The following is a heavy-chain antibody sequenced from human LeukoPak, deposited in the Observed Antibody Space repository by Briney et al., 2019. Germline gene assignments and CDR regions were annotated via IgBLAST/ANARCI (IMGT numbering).Heavy chain of an antibody. J-gene: IGHJ4*02. CDR1: GFTFSTYW. CDR3: ARLKDDVTKLDY. CDR2: INQDGSQK. V-gene: IGHV3-7*01. D-gene: IGHD2-8*01. Sequence: PGGSLRLSCAASGFTFSTYWMSWVRQAPGKGLEWVGSINQDGSQKRYVDSVQGRFTISRDNTKNSLFLQMNGLRAEDTAVYYCARLKDDVTKLDYWGQGTLVTVSS.